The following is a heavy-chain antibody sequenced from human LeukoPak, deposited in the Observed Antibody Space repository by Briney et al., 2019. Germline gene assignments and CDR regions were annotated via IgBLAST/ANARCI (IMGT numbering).Heavy chain of an antibody. CDR3: ASPDYGDYEALDY. V-gene: IGHV3-21*01. CDR2: ISSSSTYI. J-gene: IGHJ4*02. CDR1: GFTFSSYS. Sequence: GGSLRLSCAASGFTFSSYSMNWVRQAPGKGLEWVSSISSSSTYIYYADSVKGRFTISRDNAKNSLYLQMNSLRAEDTAVYYCASPDYGDYEALDYWGQGTLVTVSS. D-gene: IGHD4-17*01.